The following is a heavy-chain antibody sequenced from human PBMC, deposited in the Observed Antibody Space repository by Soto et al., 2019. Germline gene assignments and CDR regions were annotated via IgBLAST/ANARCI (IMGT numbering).Heavy chain of an antibody. J-gene: IGHJ4*02. CDR1: GGTFSNSG. Sequence: QLHLVQSGAEVKKPGSSLKVSCKASGGTFSNSGISWVRQAPGQGLEWMGGIIPIFDTTNYAQKLQSRITIIADESTNTVYMELSNLRSADTGVYYCARAPILVSVTLHENYFDSWGQETLVTVSS. CDR3: ARAPILVSVTLHENYFDS. CDR2: IIPIFDTT. D-gene: IGHD2-21*02. V-gene: IGHV1-69*01.